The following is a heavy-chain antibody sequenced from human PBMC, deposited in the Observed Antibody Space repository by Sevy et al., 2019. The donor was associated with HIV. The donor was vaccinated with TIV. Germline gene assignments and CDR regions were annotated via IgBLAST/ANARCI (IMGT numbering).Heavy chain of an antibody. CDR1: GFTFSSYD. D-gene: IGHD2-8*01. Sequence: GGSLRLSCTASGFTFSSYDMNWVRQAPVKGLEWVSKTSSSGSSIYYADSVKGRFTISRDNAKNSLNLQMNSLRAEDTAVYYCTRNGGAFDNGFDPWGQGTLVTVSS. J-gene: IGHJ5*02. CDR2: TSSSGSSI. CDR3: TRNGGAFDNGFDP. V-gene: IGHV3-48*03.